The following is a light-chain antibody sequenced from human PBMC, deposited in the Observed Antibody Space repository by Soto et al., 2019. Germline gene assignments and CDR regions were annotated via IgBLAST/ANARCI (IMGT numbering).Light chain of an antibody. V-gene: IGKV3-20*01. Sequence: EIVLTQSPATLSLSPGERATLSCRASQSVSSIYLAWYQQKPGQAPRLLIYGGSSRATGIPDRFSGSGSGTDFTLTISRLEPEDFAAYYCQQYGLSPRTFGQGTKVDIK. CDR1: QSVSSIY. CDR2: GGS. CDR3: QQYGLSPRT. J-gene: IGKJ1*01.